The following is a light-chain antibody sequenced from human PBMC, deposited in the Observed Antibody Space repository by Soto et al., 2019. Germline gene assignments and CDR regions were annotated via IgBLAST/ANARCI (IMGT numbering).Light chain of an antibody. CDR3: HQYGSSPQT. CDR1: QSISSSY. J-gene: IGKJ1*01. CDR2: GAS. Sequence: EIVMTQSPGTLPLSPGERATLSCRAGQSISSSYLAWYQQKPGQAPRLLIYGASRRATGFPDRFTGSGSGTDFTLTISRLEPEDFAVFYCHQYGSSPQTFGQGTKVDIK. V-gene: IGKV3-20*01.